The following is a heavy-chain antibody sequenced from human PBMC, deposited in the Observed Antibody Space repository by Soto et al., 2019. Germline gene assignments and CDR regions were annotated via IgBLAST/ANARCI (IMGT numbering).Heavy chain of an antibody. CDR1: GFTFSSYG. Sequence: PGGSLRLSCAASGFTFSSYGMHWVRQAPGKGLEWVAVIWYDGSNKYYADSVKGRFTISRDNSKNTLYLQMNSLRAEDTAVYYCARDFRNYDSLGPDAFDIWGQGTMVTVSS. D-gene: IGHD3-22*01. V-gene: IGHV3-33*01. CDR3: ARDFRNYDSLGPDAFDI. J-gene: IGHJ3*02. CDR2: IWYDGSNK.